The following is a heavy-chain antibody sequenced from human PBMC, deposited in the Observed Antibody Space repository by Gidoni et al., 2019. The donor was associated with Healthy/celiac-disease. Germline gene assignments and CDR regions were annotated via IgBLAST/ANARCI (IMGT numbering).Heavy chain of an antibody. V-gene: IGHV1-69*04. J-gene: IGHJ3*02. CDR1: GGTFSSYA. CDR2: IIPILGLA. Sequence: QVQLVQSGAEVKKPGSAVKVSCKAAGGTFSSYAISWVRQAPGQGLEWMGRIIPILGLANYAQKFQGSVTITADKSTSTAYMELSSLRSEDTAVYYCASAVEMATMGAFDIWGQGTMVTVSS. CDR3: ASAVEMATMGAFDI. D-gene: IGHD5-12*01.